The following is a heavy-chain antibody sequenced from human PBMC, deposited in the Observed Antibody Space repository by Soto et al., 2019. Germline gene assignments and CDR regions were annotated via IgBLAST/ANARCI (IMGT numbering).Heavy chain of an antibody. D-gene: IGHD3-22*01. J-gene: IGHJ4*02. V-gene: IGHV3-7*01. Sequence: GGSLRLSCAASGFAFNRYYMSWVRQAPGKGLEWVATVDQDGSAKYYVDSVKGRFTISRDNAKNSLYVQMNSLRGEDTAVYYCARYCAYDSIYYCSSDRLDYWRQGTLVTVSS. CDR2: VDQDGSAK. CDR3: ARYCAYDSIYYCSSDRLDY. CDR1: GFAFNRYY.